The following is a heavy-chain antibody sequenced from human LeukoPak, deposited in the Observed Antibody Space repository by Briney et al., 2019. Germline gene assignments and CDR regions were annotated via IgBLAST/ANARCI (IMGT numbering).Heavy chain of an antibody. CDR3: ARAVGSSLGAFDI. V-gene: IGHV3-33*01. Sequence: GGSLRLSCAASGFTFSTYGMRWVRQAPGKGLEWVAVIWYDGSNKYSADSVKGRFTISRDNSKNTLYLQMNSLRAEDTAVYYCARAVGSSLGAFDIWGQGTMVTVSS. J-gene: IGHJ3*02. CDR1: GFTFSTYG. CDR2: IWYDGSNK. D-gene: IGHD4-23*01.